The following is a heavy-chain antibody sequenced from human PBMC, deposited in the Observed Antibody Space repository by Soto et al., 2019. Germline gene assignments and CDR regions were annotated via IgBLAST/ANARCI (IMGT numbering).Heavy chain of an antibody. CDR1: GFTFSSYE. CDR2: ISDSGGTV. D-gene: IGHD3-3*01. CDR3: ARDLLHYDFWSGYSAYFYYGMDV. J-gene: IGHJ6*02. V-gene: IGHV3-48*03. Sequence: VGSLRLSCAASGFTFSSYEMNWVRQAPGQGLEWVSYISDSGGTVYYADSVKGRFTVSRDNAQNSVYLQMNSLRTEDTAVYYCARDLLHYDFWSGYSAYFYYGMDVWGPGTTVTVSS.